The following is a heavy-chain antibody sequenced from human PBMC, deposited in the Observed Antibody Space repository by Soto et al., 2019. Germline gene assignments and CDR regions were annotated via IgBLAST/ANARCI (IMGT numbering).Heavy chain of an antibody. CDR1: GFTFSSYE. CDR2: ISDSGGTV. D-gene: IGHD3-3*01. CDR3: ARDLLHYDFWSGYSAYFYYGMDV. J-gene: IGHJ6*02. V-gene: IGHV3-48*03. Sequence: VGSLRLSCAASGFTFSSYEMNWVRQAPGQGLEWVSYISDSGGTVYYADSVKGRFTVSRDNAQNSVYLQMNSLRTEDTAVYYCARDLLHYDFWSGYSAYFYYGMDVWGPGTTVTVSS.